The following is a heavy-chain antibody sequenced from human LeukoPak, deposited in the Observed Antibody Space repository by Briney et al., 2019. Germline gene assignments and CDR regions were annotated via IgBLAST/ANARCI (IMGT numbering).Heavy chain of an antibody. D-gene: IGHD3-3*02. CDR1: GYTFTGYY. V-gene: IGHV1-2*02. CDR2: INPNSGGT. Sequence: ASVKVSCKASGYTFTGYYMHWVRQAPGQGVAWMGWINPNSGGTNYAQKFRGRVTMTRDTSISTAYMELSRLRSDDTAVYYCARERQVGFLEWSSSGVDYYMDVWGKGTTVTVSS. CDR3: ARERQVGFLEWSSSGVDYYMDV. J-gene: IGHJ6*03.